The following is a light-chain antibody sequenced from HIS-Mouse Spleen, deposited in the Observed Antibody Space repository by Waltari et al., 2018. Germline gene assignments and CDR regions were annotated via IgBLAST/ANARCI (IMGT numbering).Light chain of an antibody. Sequence: QSVLTQPPSASGTPGQRVTISCSGSSSNIGSNYVYWYHQLPGTAPKLLIYRNNRRPSGVPDRSSGSKSGTSASLAISGLRSEDEADYYCAAWDDSLSGPVFGGGTKLTVL. J-gene: IGLJ3*02. CDR1: SSNIGSNY. CDR3: AAWDDSLSGPV. CDR2: RNN. V-gene: IGLV1-47*01.